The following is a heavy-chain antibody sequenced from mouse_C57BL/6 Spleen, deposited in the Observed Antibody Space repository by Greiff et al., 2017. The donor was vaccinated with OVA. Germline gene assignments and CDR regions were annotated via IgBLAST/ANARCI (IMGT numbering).Heavy chain of an antibody. D-gene: IGHD2-4*01. CDR3: ARGEDYDGHWYFDV. J-gene: IGHJ1*03. CDR2: INPSTGGT. CDR1: GYSFTGYY. Sequence: EVQLQQSGPELVKPGASVKISCKASGYSFTGYYMNWVKQSPEKSLEWIGEINPSTGGTSYKQKFKAKATLTVDKSSSTAYMQLKRLTSEDSAVYYCARGEDYDGHWYFDVWGKGTTVTVSS. V-gene: IGHV1-42*01.